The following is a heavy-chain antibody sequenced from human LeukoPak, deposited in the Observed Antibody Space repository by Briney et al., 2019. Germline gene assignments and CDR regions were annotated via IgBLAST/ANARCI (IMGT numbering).Heavy chain of an antibody. Sequence: GGSLRLSCAASGFTFSNAWMSWVRQAPGKGLEWVGRIKSKTDGGTTDYAAPVKGRFTISRDNSKNTLYLQMNSLRAEDTAVYYCAKDGLVWLGELNWGQGTLVTVSS. J-gene: IGHJ4*02. V-gene: IGHV3-15*01. CDR1: GFTFSNAW. CDR3: AKDGLVWLGELN. CDR2: IKSKTDGGTT. D-gene: IGHD3-10*01.